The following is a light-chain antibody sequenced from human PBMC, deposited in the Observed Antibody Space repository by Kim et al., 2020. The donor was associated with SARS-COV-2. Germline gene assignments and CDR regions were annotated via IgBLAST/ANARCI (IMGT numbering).Light chain of an antibody. CDR3: AAWDDSLHVV. V-gene: IGLV1-44*01. J-gene: IGLJ2*01. CDR2: SNN. CDR1: SSNIGNNA. Sequence: PGQRVTISCSGSSSNIGNNAVNWYQQLPGTAPKLLIYSNNQRPSGVPDRFSGSKSGTSASLAISGLQSEDEADYYCAAWDDSLHVVFGGGTQLTVL.